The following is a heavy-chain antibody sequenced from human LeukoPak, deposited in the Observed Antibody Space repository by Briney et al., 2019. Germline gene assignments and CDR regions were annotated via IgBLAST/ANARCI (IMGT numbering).Heavy chain of an antibody. CDR3: ARTLRYFDWLANPNWFDP. V-gene: IGHV1-2*02. D-gene: IGHD3-9*01. CDR2: INPNSGGT. CDR1: GYTFTGYY. Sequence: GASVKVSCKASGYTFTGYYMHWVRQAPGQGLEWMGWINPNSGGTNYAQKFQGRVTMTRDTSISTAYMELSRLRSDDTAVYYCARTLRYFDWLANPNWFDPWGQGILVTVSS. J-gene: IGHJ5*02.